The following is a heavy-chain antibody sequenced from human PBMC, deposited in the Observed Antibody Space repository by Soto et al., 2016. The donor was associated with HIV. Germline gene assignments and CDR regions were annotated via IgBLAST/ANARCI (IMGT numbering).Heavy chain of an antibody. Sequence: QVHLQQWGAGLLKPSETLSLTCAVYGGSFSGHYWSWIRQPPGKGLEWIGEVNHVGSTNYNPSLKSRATISIDTSKSQFSLRLTSVTAADTAVYYCARAANMDVWGKGTTVIVSS. CDR3: ARAANMDV. CDR2: VNHVGST. CDR1: GGSFSGHY. V-gene: IGHV4-34*01. J-gene: IGHJ6*03.